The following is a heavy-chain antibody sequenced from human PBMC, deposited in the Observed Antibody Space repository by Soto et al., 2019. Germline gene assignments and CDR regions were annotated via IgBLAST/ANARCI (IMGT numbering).Heavy chain of an antibody. CDR1: GGSITTTNW. Sequence: QVQLQESGPGLVKPSGTLSLTCVVSGGSITTTNWWTWVRQPPGKGLEWIGEIFYNEKTNYNPSLKNRVIISLDKSPNQFSLKLTSVTAADTAFYYCVRTDYLGSGTYYRWFDPWGPGTLVTVSS. V-gene: IGHV4-4*02. CDR2: IFYNEKT. D-gene: IGHD3-10*01. J-gene: IGHJ5*02. CDR3: VRTDYLGSGTYYRWFDP.